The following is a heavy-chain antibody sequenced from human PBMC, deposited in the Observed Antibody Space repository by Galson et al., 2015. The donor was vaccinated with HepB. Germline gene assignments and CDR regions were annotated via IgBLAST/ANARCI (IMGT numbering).Heavy chain of an antibody. Sequence: SVKVSCKASGYTFTTSGITWVRQAPGQGLEWIGWISTGNGYTIYAQKLQGRVTVTTDTSATTAYMELRSLTSDDTAVYYCVRDSNRIVDHWGQGTLVTVSS. D-gene: IGHD2-8*01. CDR2: ISTGNGYT. V-gene: IGHV1-18*04. CDR1: GYTFTTSG. J-gene: IGHJ4*02. CDR3: VRDSNRIVDH.